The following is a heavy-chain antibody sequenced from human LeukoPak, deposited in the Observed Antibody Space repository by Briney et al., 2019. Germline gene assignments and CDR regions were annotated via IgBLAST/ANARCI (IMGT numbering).Heavy chain of an antibody. J-gene: IGHJ4*02. CDR2: IYTSGST. V-gene: IGHV4-61*02. D-gene: IGHD6-19*01. CDR1: GGSISSGSYY. Sequence: SETLSLTCIVTGGSISSGSYYWSWIRQPAGKGLEWIGRIYTSGSTNYNPSLKSRVTISVDTSKNQFSLKLSSVTAADTAVYYCARGSALAVAGAVDYWGQGTLVTVSS. CDR3: ARGSALAVAGAVDY.